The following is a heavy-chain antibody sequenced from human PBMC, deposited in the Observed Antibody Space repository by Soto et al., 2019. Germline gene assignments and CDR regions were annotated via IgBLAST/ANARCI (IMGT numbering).Heavy chain of an antibody. CDR3: ARDTPRGDVTLNWFGS. CDR1: GGTLTTQG. V-gene: IGHV1-69*06. J-gene: IGHJ5*01. Sequence: GXSVKVSCKASGGTLTTQGGILVRQATGQGLEWMGGIVPVFGSPKYAQKFQGRLTITADRPTNSVYMDLSSLTSEDTATYYCARDTPRGDVTLNWFGSWGQGTLVTVSS. CDR2: IVPVFGSP. D-gene: IGHD2-21*01.